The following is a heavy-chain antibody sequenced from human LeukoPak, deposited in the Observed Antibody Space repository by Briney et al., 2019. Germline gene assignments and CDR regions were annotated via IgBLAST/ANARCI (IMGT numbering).Heavy chain of an antibody. J-gene: IGHJ6*03. Sequence: ASVKVSCKTSGYTFTSYGIHWVRQAPGQGLEWMGWISTSSGNTKYAQNIQGRVTLTTDTTTRTAYMELRSLRSDDTAVYYCARGTVSGMDYYYMDVWGKGITVTVSS. CDR1: GYTFTSYG. V-gene: IGHV1-18*01. D-gene: IGHD4-11*01. CDR2: ISTSSGNT. CDR3: ARGTVSGMDYYYMDV.